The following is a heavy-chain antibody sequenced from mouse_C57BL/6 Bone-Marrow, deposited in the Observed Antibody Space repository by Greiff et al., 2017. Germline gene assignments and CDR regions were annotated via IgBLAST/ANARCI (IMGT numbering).Heavy chain of an antibody. Sequence: VQLQQSGTVLVRPGASVKLSCKASGYTFTSYWMHWVQQRPGQGLEWIGGIYPGTSDTSYNQKFKGKATLTADTSASTAYMERSSLTNYDSAVYYCARYYCWSMDDWGQGTTVTVSS. CDR3: ARYYCWSMDD. V-gene: IGHV1-5*01. CDR2: IYPGTSDT. CDR1: GYTFTSYW. J-gene: IGHJ4*01. D-gene: IGHD1-2*01.